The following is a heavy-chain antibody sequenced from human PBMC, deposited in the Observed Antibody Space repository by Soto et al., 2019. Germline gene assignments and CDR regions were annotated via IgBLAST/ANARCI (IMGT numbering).Heavy chain of an antibody. J-gene: IGHJ4*02. D-gene: IGHD5-18*01. Sequence: PGGSLRLSCAASGFTFSSYAMSWVRQAPGKGLEWVSTISGSGGSTYYADSVKGRFTISRDNSKNTLYLQMNRLRAEDTAVYYCAKDRGYSYGTEFDYWGQGTLVTVSS. CDR1: GFTFSSYA. CDR3: AKDRGYSYGTEFDY. V-gene: IGHV3-23*01. CDR2: ISGSGGST.